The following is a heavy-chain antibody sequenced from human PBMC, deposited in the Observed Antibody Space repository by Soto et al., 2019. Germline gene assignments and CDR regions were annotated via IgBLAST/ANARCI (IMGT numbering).Heavy chain of an antibody. J-gene: IGHJ6*02. V-gene: IGHV4-39*01. CDR3: ARLRIRAAARLYYYYGMDV. CDR2: IYYSGST. Sequence: SETLSLTCTVSGGSISSSSYYWGWIRQPPGKGLEWIGSIYYSGSTYYNPSLKSRVTISVDTSKNQFSLKLSSVTAADTAVYYCARLRIRAAARLYYYYGMDVWGQGTTVTVSS. CDR1: GGSISSSSYY. D-gene: IGHD6-13*01.